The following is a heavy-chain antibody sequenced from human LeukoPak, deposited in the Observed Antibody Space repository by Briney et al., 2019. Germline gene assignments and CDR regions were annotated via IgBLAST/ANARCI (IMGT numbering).Heavy chain of an antibody. D-gene: IGHD3-22*01. J-gene: IGHJ3*02. CDR2: IYYSGST. CDR3: ARQKYNYDTSGSDDVFDI. Sequence: SETLSLTCTVSGGSISSYYWSWIRQPPGKGLEWIGYIYYSGSTNYNPSLKSRVTISVDTSKNQFSLKLSSVTAADTAVYYCARQKYNYDTSGSDDVFDIWGPGTMVTVSS. V-gene: IGHV4-59*08. CDR1: GGSISSYY.